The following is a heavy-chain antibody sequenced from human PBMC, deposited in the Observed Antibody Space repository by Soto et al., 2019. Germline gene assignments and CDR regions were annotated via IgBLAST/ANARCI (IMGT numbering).Heavy chain of an antibody. J-gene: IGHJ6*02. Sequence: VASLRISWQVAGCTFTNDCVGWVRKMPGKGLEWMGIIYPCDSYTRYSPSFEGQVTISVDQSTATAYPQSSSLKASDTAMYYCARHISKFRYYNTAMAVWGQGTTVPVS. CDR2: IYPCDSYT. CDR1: GCTFTNDC. CDR3: ARHISKFRYYNTAMAV. V-gene: IGHV5-51*01. D-gene: IGHD4-4*01.